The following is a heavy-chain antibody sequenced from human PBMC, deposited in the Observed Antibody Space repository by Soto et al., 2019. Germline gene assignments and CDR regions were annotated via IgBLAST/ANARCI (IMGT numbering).Heavy chain of an antibody. V-gene: IGHV4-30-2*01. CDR1: GGSVTGGGHS. D-gene: IGHD3-16*02. CDR2: IYQSEYA. Sequence: QLQLQESGSGQVKPSQTLSLTCVVSGGSVTGGGHSWSWIRQPPGKGLEWVGSIYQSEYAYYNPSLRSRVAISVDRSNNQVSLKVTSVTAADTAVYYCARGDTRLGELSHDYWGQGTLVTVSS. CDR3: ARGDTRLGELSHDY. J-gene: IGHJ4*02.